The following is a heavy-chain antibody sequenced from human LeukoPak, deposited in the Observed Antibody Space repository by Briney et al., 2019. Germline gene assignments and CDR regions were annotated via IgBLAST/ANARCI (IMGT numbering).Heavy chain of an antibody. J-gene: IGHJ4*02. CDR1: GFTFSSYT. CDR2: ITASRGNT. Sequence: GGSLRLSCAASGFTFSSYTMTWVRQAPGKGLEWVSTITASRGNTYYADSVKGRFTISRDTSKNTLYLQMNSLRADDTAFYYFAKVVRSETTRNFDYWGQGTLVTVSS. V-gene: IGHV3-23*01. D-gene: IGHD1-1*01. CDR3: AKVVRSETTRNFDY.